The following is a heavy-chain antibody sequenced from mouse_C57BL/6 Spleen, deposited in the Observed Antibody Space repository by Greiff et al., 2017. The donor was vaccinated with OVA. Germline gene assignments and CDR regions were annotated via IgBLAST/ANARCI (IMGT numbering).Heavy chain of an antibody. CDR1: GYSITSGYY. V-gene: IGHV3-6*01. Sequence: EVKLQQSGPGLVKPSQSLSLTCSVTGYSITSGYYWNWIRQFPGNKLEWMGYISYDGSNNYNPSLKNRISITRDTSKNQFFLKLNSVTTEDTATYYCAYYGSSRSWFAYWGQGTLVTVSA. J-gene: IGHJ3*01. CDR2: ISYDGSN. D-gene: IGHD1-1*01. CDR3: AYYGSSRSWFAY.